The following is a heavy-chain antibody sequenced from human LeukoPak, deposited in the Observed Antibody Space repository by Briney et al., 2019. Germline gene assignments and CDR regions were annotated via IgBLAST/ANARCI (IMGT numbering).Heavy chain of an antibody. J-gene: IGHJ4*02. D-gene: IGHD2-15*01. CDR1: GFTFSSYA. Sequence: GGSLRLSCAASGFTFSSYAMAWVRQAPGKGLEWVSGISDRGGTTYYADSVEGRFTISRDNSKNTLYLQMNNLGAEDTAVYYCAKVTSAGSCYQSEYWGQGTLVTVSS. CDR3: AKVTSAGSCYQSEY. CDR2: ISDRGGTT. V-gene: IGHV3-23*01.